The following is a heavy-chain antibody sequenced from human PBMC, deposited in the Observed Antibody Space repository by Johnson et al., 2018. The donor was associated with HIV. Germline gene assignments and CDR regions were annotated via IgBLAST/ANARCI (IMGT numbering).Heavy chain of an antibody. Sequence: QVQLVESGGGVVQPGRSLRLSCAASGFTFSSYAMHWVRQAPGKGLEWVAVISYDGSNKYYADSVKGRFTISRDNSKNTLYLQMNSLRAEDPAVYYCAREPRGPSSGSRIPDAFDIWGQGTMVTVSS. D-gene: IGHD3-10*01. V-gene: IGHV3-30-3*01. CDR2: ISYDGSNK. CDR3: AREPRGPSSGSRIPDAFDI. CDR1: GFTFSSYA. J-gene: IGHJ3*02.